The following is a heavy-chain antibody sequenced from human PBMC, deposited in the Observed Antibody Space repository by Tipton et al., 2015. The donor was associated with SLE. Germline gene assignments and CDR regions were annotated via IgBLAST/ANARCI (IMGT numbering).Heavy chain of an antibody. V-gene: IGHV4-31*03. CDR3: AKAGGNSLAFDI. J-gene: IGHJ3*02. CDR2: IYFTGAA. Sequence: TLSLTCSVSGVSISSGGYYWSWIRQHPGKGLEWIGYIYFTGAAFYNPSLKSRVTLSVDTSKSQFSLEINSVTAADTAVYFCAKAGGNSLAFDIWGQGTMVTVSS. CDR1: GVSISSGGYY. D-gene: IGHD4-23*01.